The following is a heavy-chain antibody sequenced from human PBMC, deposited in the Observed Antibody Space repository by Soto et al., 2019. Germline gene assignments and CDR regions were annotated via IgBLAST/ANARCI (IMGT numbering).Heavy chain of an antibody. CDR3: ATSGGYWSGGSCYVPFDY. V-gene: IGHV4-34*01. J-gene: IGHJ4*02. CDR2: INHSGST. D-gene: IGHD2-15*01. Sequence: SLSLTCAVYGGSFSGYYWSWIRQPPGKGLEWIGEINHSGSTNYNPSLKSRVTISVDTSKNQFSLKLSSVTAADTAVYYCATSGGYWSGGSCYVPFDYWGQATLVTVSS. CDR1: GGSFSGYY.